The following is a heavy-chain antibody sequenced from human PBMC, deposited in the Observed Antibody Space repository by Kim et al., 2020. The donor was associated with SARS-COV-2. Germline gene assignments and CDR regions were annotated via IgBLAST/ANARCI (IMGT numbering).Heavy chain of an antibody. CDR3: ARVGIVVPSASSVIFYYYGMDV. Sequence: ASVKVSCKASGYTFTSYGISWVRQAPGQGLEWMGWISAYNGNTNYAQKLQGRVTMTTDTSTSTAYMELRSLRSDDTAVYYCARVGIVVPSASSVIFYYYGMDVWGQGTTVTVSS. J-gene: IGHJ6*02. D-gene: IGHD2-2*01. V-gene: IGHV1-18*01. CDR2: ISAYNGNT. CDR1: GYTFTSYG.